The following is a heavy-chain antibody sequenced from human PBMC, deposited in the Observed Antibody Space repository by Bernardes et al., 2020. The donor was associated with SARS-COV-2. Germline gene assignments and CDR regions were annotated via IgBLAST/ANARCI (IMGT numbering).Heavy chain of an antibody. CDR2: IYTSGST. CDR3: AREKAPYCSSTSCYWGSWFDP. J-gene: IGHJ5*02. Sequence: SETLSLTCTVSGGSISSGSYYWSWIRQPAGKGLEWIGRIYTSGSTNYNPSLKSRVTISVDTSKNQFSLKLSSVTAADTAVYYCAREKAPYCSSTSCYWGSWFDPWGQGTLVTVSS. CDR1: GGSISSGSYY. D-gene: IGHD2-2*01. V-gene: IGHV4-61*02.